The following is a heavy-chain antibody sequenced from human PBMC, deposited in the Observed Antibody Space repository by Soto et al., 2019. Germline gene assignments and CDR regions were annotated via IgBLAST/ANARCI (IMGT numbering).Heavy chain of an antibody. Sequence: GASVKVSCKASGYTFTSYGISWVRQAPGQGLEWMGWISAYNGNTNYAQKLQGRVTMTTDTSTSTAYMELRSLRSDDTAVYYCARDLSRGWSPIDFDYWGQGTLVTVSS. V-gene: IGHV1-18*01. CDR2: ISAYNGNT. J-gene: IGHJ4*02. CDR1: GYTFTSYG. CDR3: ARDLSRGWSPIDFDY. D-gene: IGHD6-19*01.